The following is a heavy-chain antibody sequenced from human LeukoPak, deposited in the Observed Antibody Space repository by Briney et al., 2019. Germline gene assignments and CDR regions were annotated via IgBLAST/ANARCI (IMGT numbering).Heavy chain of an antibody. CDR3: ARDRGKYYYASSGPNWFDP. D-gene: IGHD3-22*01. V-gene: IGHV3-30*03. CDR2: ILHDGRSE. J-gene: IGHJ5*02. CDR1: GFSFSDYG. Sequence: GGSLRLSCAASGFSFSDYGMHWVRQAPGKGLEWVAVILHDGRSEYYADSVKGRFTISRDNSNNTLFLQMNILRTEDTALYFCARDRGKYYYASSGPNWFDPWGQGSLVTVSS.